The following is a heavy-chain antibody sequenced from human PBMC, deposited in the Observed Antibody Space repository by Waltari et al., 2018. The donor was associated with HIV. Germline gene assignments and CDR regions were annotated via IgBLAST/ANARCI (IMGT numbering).Heavy chain of an antibody. CDR2: ISSSGNSA. J-gene: IGHJ4*02. D-gene: IGHD1-7*01. CDR3: AKRLTGTHYYFDY. Sequence: EVQLVESGGGLVQPGGSLRLSCTVSGFTFSIFPRSWVRQAPGMGLEWVSAISSSGNSAYSEDSVKGRFTISRDNSKNTLYLQMNSLRAEDTAIYYCAKRLTGTHYYFDYWGQGTLVTVSS. V-gene: IGHV3-23*04. CDR1: GFTFSIFP.